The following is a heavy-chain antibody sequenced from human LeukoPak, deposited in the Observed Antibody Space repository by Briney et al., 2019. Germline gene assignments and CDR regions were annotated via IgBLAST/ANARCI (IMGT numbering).Heavy chain of an antibody. Sequence: SETLSLTCAVYGGSFSGYYWSWIRQPPGKGLEWIGYIFYTGSTNYNPSLKSRVTISVDTSKNQFSLKLSSVTAADTAVYYCASDPHSSWFDYWGQGTLVTVSS. CDR1: GGSFSGYY. CDR2: IFYTGST. CDR3: ASDPHSSWFDY. J-gene: IGHJ4*02. D-gene: IGHD6-13*01. V-gene: IGHV4-59*12.